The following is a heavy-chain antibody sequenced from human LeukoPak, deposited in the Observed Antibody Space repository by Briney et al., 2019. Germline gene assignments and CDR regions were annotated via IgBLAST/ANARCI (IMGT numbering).Heavy chain of an antibody. D-gene: IGHD3-10*01. CDR2: IYHSGST. J-gene: IGHJ4*02. CDR1: GGSISSSNW. CDR3: ARDLHYGSGSYSSDY. Sequence: SETLSLTCAVSGGSISSSNWWSWVRQPPGKGLEWIGEIYHSGSTNYNPSLKSRVTISVDKSKNQFSLKLSSVTAADTAVYYCARDLHYGSGSYSSDYWGQGTLVTVSS. V-gene: IGHV4-4*02.